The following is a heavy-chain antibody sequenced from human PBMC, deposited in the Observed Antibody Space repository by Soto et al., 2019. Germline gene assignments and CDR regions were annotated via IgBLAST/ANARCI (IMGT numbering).Heavy chain of an antibody. CDR2: IQSGGPT. V-gene: IGHV3-66*01. Sequence: EVQLVESGGGLVQPGGSLRLSCAASGFTVSSKYMSWVRQAPGKGLEWVSLIQSGGPTYYADSVKGRFTISRDTSENTVHLQMDSLRAEDTAVYYCARDEVLCDGGRCYGVPLDVWCKGTTVTVSS. CDR1: GFTVSSKY. J-gene: IGHJ6*04. CDR3: ARDEVLCDGGRCYGVPLDV. D-gene: IGHD2-15*01.